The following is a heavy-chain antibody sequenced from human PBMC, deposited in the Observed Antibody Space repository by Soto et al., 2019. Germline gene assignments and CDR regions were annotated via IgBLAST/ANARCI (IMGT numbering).Heavy chain of an antibody. V-gene: IGHV1-69*02. J-gene: IGHJ4*02. CDR2: IIPILGIA. CDR1: GGTFSSYT. CDR3: ASMDSGYDSDY. Sequence: QVQLVQSGAEVKKPGSSVKVSCKASGGTFSSYTISWVRQAPGQGLEWMGRIIPILGIANYAQKFQGRVTXTXXKSTSTAYMELSSLRSEDTAVYYCASMDSGYDSDYWGQGTLVTVSS. D-gene: IGHD5-12*01.